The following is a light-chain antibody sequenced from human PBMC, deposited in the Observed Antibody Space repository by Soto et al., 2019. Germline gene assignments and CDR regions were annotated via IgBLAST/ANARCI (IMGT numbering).Light chain of an antibody. CDR2: DAS. J-gene: IGKJ2*01. Sequence: DIQMTQSPSSLSASVGDRVTITCQASQDISNYLNWYQQKPGKAPKLLSHDASILETGVPSRFSGSGSGTDFTFAISSLQPEDIATYYCQQYDNLPYTFGQGNKLEIK. V-gene: IGKV1-33*01. CDR1: QDISNY. CDR3: QQYDNLPYT.